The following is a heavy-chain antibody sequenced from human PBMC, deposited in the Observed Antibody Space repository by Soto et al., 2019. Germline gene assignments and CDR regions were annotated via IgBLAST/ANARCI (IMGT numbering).Heavy chain of an antibody. J-gene: IGHJ5*02. CDR2: ISSSSSYI. CDR1: GFTFSSYS. D-gene: IGHD3-10*01. CDR3: ARENHYGSDYNWFDP. Sequence: GGSLRLSCAASGFTFSSYSMNWVRQAPGKGLEWVSSISSSSSYIYYADSVKGRFTISRDNAKNSLYLQMNSLRAEDTAVYYCARENHYGSDYNWFDPWRQGTLVTVSS. V-gene: IGHV3-21*01.